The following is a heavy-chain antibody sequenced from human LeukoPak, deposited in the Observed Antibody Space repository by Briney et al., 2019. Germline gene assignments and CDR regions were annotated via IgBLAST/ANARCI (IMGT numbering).Heavy chain of an antibody. Sequence: PGGSLGLSCAVSGFPFSNYGMSWVRQAPGKGLEWVSSISASGGSTYYADSVKGRLTISRDNSKNSLYLQMNSLRAEDTAVYYCAELGITMIGGVWGKGTTVTISS. CDR1: GFPFSNYG. D-gene: IGHD3-10*02. CDR3: AELGITMIGGV. J-gene: IGHJ6*04. V-gene: IGHV3-23*01. CDR2: ISASGGST.